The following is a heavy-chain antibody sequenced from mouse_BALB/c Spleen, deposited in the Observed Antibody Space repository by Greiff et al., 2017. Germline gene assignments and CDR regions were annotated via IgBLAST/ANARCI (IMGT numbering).Heavy chain of an antibody. V-gene: IGHV1-31*01. CDR3: ARQDTLEAYAMDY. D-gene: IGHD5-1-1*01. CDR1: GYSFTGYY. CDR2: INPYNGAT. J-gene: IGHJ4*01. Sequence: VQLQQSGPELVKPGASVKISCKASGYSFTGYYMHWVKQSHVKSLEWIGRINPYNGATSYNQNFKDKASLTVDKSSSTAYMELHSLTSEDSAVYYCARQDTLEAYAMDYWGQGTSVTVSS.